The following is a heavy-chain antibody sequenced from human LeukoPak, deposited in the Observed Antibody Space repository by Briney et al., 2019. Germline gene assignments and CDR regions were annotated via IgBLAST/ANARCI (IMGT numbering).Heavy chain of an antibody. V-gene: IGHV4-59*08. D-gene: IGHD4-17*01. CDR2: IYYSGST. Sequence: SETLSLTCTVSGGSISSYYWSWIRQPPGKGLEWIGYIYYSGSTNYNPSLKSRVTISVDTSKNQFSLKLSSVTAADTAVYYCARGGTVTTDYWGQGTLVTVSS. J-gene: IGHJ4*02. CDR3: ARGGTVTTDY. CDR1: GGSISSYY.